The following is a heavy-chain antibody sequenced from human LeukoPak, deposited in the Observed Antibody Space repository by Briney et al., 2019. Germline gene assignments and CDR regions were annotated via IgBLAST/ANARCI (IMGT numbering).Heavy chain of an antibody. CDR2: MNPNSGNI. V-gene: IGHV1-8*01. CDR1: GYTFTSYD. D-gene: IGHD5-18*01. CDR3: ARGQVDTLNYYYYMDV. Sequence: ASVKVSCKASGYTFTSYDINWVRQATGHGLEWMGWMNPNSGNIFYAQKFQGRLTMTRNTSISTAYMELSSLRSEDTAVYYCARGQVDTLNYYYYMDVWGKGTTVTVSS. J-gene: IGHJ6*03.